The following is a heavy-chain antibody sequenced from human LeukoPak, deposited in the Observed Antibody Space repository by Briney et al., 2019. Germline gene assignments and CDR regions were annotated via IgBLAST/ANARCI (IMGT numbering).Heavy chain of an antibody. CDR2: ISSSSSYI. CDR1: GFAFSSYS. D-gene: IGHD6-19*01. CDR3: ARDVRSGCCDY. J-gene: IGHJ4*02. Sequence: GGSLRLSCAASGFAFSSYSMTWVRQAPGKGLEWVSSISSSSSYIYYADSVKGRFTISRDNAKNSLYLQMNSLRAEDTAVYYCARDVRSGCCDYWGQGTLVTVSS. V-gene: IGHV3-21*01.